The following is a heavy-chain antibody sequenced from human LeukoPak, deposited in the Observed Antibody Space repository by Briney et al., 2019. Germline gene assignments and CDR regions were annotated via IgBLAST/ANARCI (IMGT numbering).Heavy chain of an antibody. J-gene: IGHJ4*02. V-gene: IGHV1-2*02. D-gene: IGHD3-16*02. CDR1: GYTFTGYY. CDR2: INPNSGGT. Sequence: ASVKVSCKASGYTFTGYYMHWVRRAPGQGLEWMGWINPNSGGTNYAQKFQGRVTMTRDTSTSTAYMELSRLRSDDTAVYYCARVYDYVWGSYRQPFDYWGQGTLVTVSS. CDR3: ARVYDYVWGSYRQPFDY.